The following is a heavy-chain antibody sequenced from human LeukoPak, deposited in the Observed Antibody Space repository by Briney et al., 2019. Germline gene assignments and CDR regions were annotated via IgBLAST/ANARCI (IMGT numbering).Heavy chain of an antibody. CDR3: ARSFRLRGEFDY. CDR1: GFSFSNSR. D-gene: IGHD3-16*01. V-gene: IGHV3-7*03. J-gene: IGHJ4*02. CDR2: IKPDGSEK. Sequence: GGSLRLSCAASGFSFSNSRMSWVRQAPGKGLEWVANIKPDGSEKYYVDSVRGRFTLSRDNAKNSLYLQMNSLRAEDTAVYYCARSFRLRGEFDYWGQGTLVTVSS.